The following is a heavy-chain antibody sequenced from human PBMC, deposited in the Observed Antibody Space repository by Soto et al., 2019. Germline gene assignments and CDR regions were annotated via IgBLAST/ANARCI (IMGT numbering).Heavy chain of an antibody. Sequence: QVQLVQSGAEVKKPGASVKVSCKASGYTFSIYYMHWVRQAPGQGLEWMGIINLSRGGTNYAQRFQGRVTMTRDTSTSTVYMELSSLRDEDTAVYYCARGGEVGPRGDYWGQGTLVIVSS. J-gene: IGHJ4*02. CDR3: ARGGEVGPRGDY. CDR2: INLSRGGT. V-gene: IGHV1-46*01. D-gene: IGHD1-26*01. CDR1: GYTFSIYY.